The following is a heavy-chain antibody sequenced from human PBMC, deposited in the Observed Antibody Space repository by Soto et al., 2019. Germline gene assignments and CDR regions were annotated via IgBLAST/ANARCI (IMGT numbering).Heavy chain of an antibody. V-gene: IGHV3-21*06. CDR1: GFIFSSYS. CDR3: ARDRGGGSIFGGHYGMDV. D-gene: IGHD3-3*01. CDR2: ISSSSSST. Sequence: GGSLRLSCAASGFIFSSYSMNWVRQAPGKGLEWVSSISSSSSSTDYADSVKGRFTISRDNAKNSLYLQMSSLRAEDTAVYYCARDRGGGSIFGGHYGMDVWGQGTTVTVS. J-gene: IGHJ6*02.